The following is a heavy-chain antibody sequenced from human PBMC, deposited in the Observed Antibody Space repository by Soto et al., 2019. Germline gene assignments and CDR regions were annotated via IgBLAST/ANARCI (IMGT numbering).Heavy chain of an antibody. CDR1: GFTFSSYG. V-gene: IGHV3-30*18. CDR2: ISYDGSNK. J-gene: IGHJ4*02. CDR3: AKDRSRRVTPDY. D-gene: IGHD2-21*02. Sequence: QVQLVESGGGVVQPGRSLRLSCAASGFTFSSYGMHWVRQAPGKGLEWVAVISYDGSNKYYADSVKGRFTISRDNSKNTLYLQMNSLRAEDTAVYYCAKDRSRRVTPDYWSQGTLVTVSS.